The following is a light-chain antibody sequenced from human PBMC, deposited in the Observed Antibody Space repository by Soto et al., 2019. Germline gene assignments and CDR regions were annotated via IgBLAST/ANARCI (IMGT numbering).Light chain of an antibody. Sequence: EIVLTQSPATLSLSPGERATLSCRASQSVSSYLAWYQQKPGQAPRLLIYDASNRATGIPARFSGSGSGTDFTLTISSLEPEDFAVYYCQQRSGTFGQGNKVDIK. CDR1: QSVSSY. CDR2: DAS. J-gene: IGKJ1*01. V-gene: IGKV3-11*01. CDR3: QQRSGT.